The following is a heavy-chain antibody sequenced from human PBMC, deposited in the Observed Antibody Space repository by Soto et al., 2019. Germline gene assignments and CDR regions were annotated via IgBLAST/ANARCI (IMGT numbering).Heavy chain of an antibody. CDR1: DGSLTEYH. J-gene: IGHJ5*02. Sequence: SETLSLTCVVYDGSLTEYHWSWVRQTPGKGLEWIGEVSHHGTSHYNPSLGSRVIMSFDTSKDQFSLTLQSVTAADTGIYYCARGQSAVDVFFQNPVPFDQWRPGSPVNVSS. CDR3: ARGQSAVDVFFQNPVPFDQ. V-gene: IGHV4-34*01. CDR2: VSHHGTS. D-gene: IGHD3-10*02.